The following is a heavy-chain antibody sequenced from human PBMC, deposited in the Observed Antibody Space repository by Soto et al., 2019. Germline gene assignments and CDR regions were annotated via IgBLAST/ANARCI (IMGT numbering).Heavy chain of an antibody. V-gene: IGHV4-4*07. CDR1: GGSISRYC. J-gene: IGHJ6*02. CDR3: ARGEIGNGYGMDV. CDR2: IYPSGST. D-gene: IGHD2-8*01. Sequence: SETLSLTCTVSGGSISRYCWRWIRQPSGKGLGWIGRIYPSGSTNYSPSLKSRVTMSVDTSKNQLSLKLSSVTAADTAVYYCARGEIGNGYGMDVWGQGTTVTVSS.